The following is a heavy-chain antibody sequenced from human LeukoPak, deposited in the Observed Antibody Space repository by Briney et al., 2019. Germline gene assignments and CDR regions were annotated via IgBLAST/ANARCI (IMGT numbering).Heavy chain of an antibody. D-gene: IGHD5-24*01. CDR2: IASDGSST. CDR1: GFTFSSYW. CDR3: VRDGDAYNFDC. J-gene: IGHJ4*02. V-gene: IGHV3-74*01. Sequence: GGSLRLSCAASGFTFSSYWMNWVRQAPGKGLVWVSRIASDGSSTTYADSVKGRFSISRDNAKNTLYLQMNSLRVEDTAVYYCVRDGDAYNFDCWGQGTLVVVSS.